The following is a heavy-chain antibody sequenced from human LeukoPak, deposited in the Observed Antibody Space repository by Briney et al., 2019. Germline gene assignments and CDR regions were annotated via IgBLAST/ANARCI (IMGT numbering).Heavy chain of an antibody. CDR1: GASFSSYY. D-gene: IGHD7-27*01. CDR3: ARVQAAGDGYYFDF. V-gene: IGHV4-34*01. J-gene: IGHJ4*02. CDR2: INHSGST. Sequence: SETLSLTCAVYGASFSSYYWSWIRQSPGKGLEWIGEINHSGSTNYNLSLKSRVTISADTSKNQFSLKLSSVTAADTAVYYCARVQAAGDGYYFDFWGQGTLVTVSS.